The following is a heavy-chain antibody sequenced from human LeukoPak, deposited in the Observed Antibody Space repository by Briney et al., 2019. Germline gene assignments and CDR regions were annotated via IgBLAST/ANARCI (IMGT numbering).Heavy chain of an antibody. Sequence: TSETLSLTCAVYGGSFSGYYWNWIRQPPGKGLEWIGEINHSGSTNYNPSLKSRVTISVDTSKNQFSLKLSSVTAADTAVYYCARGGGIYSYGLYYYYYGMDVWGQGTTVTVSS. CDR3: ARGGGIYSYGLYYYYYGMDV. D-gene: IGHD5-18*01. J-gene: IGHJ6*02. CDR1: GGSFSGYY. CDR2: INHSGST. V-gene: IGHV4-34*01.